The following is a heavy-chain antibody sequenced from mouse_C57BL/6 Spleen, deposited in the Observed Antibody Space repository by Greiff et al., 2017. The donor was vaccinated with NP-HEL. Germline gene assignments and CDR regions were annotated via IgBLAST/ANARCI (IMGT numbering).Heavy chain of an antibody. J-gene: IGHJ1*03. Sequence: EVMLVESGGGLVKPGGSLKLSCAASGFTFSDYGMHWVRQAPETGLEWVAYISSGSSTIYYADTVKGRFTISRDNAKNPLCLQMTSLRSEDTAMYYCARETITTVPSGYFDGWGTGTTVTVAS. CDR3: ARETITTVPSGYFDG. CDR2: ISSGSSTI. V-gene: IGHV5-17*01. CDR1: GFTFSDYG. D-gene: IGHD1-1*01.